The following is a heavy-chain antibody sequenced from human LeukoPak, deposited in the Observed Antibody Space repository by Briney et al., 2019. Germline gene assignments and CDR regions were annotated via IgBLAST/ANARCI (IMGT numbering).Heavy chain of an antibody. D-gene: IGHD1-26*01. CDR3: ATTRLGGINTYYTIDY. CDR2: IRYDGSNK. Sequence: GGSLRLSCAASGFTFSSYGMHWVRQAPGKGLEWVAFIRYDGSNKYADSVKGRFTISRDNSKNTLYLQMNSLRIEDTAVYYCATTRLGGINTYYTIDYWGQGTLVTVSS. J-gene: IGHJ4*02. V-gene: IGHV3-30*02. CDR1: GFTFSSYG.